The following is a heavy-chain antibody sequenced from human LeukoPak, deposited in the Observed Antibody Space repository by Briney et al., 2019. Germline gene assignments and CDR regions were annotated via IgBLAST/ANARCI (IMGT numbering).Heavy chain of an antibody. J-gene: IGHJ6*02. Sequence: GGSLRLSCEASGFTFSRYAMSWVRQAPGKGLDWVSVIVGSGYSAYYADSVKGRFTISRDNSKNTLYLQMNSLRAEDTAVYYCARSSDYGDYSAYGMGVWGQGTTVTVSS. CDR2: IVGSGYSA. CDR1: GFTFSRYA. D-gene: IGHD4-17*01. V-gene: IGHV3-23*01. CDR3: ARSSDYGDYSAYGMGV.